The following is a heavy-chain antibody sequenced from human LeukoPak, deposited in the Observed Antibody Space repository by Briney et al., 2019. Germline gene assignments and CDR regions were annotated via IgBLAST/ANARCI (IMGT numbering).Heavy chain of an antibody. CDR1: GYSFTTYW. CDR3: ARLAYSSGWFAGYFDY. D-gene: IGHD6-19*01. CDR2: IYPGDSDT. Sequence: GESLKISCKGSGYSFTTYWIGWVRQMPGKGLEWMGIIYPGDSDTRYSPSFQGQVTISADKSIATAYLQWSGLKASDTAIYYCARLAYSSGWFAGYFDYWGQGALVTVSS. V-gene: IGHV5-51*01. J-gene: IGHJ4*02.